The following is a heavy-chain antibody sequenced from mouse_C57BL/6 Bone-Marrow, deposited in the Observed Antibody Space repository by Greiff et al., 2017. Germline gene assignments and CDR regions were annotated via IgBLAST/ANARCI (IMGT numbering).Heavy chain of an antibody. CDR3: ATWYFDV. J-gene: IGHJ1*03. CDR1: GYTFTDYY. Sequence: VQLKESGPVLVKPGASVKMSCKASGYTFTDYYMNWVKQSHGKSLEWIGVINPYNGGTSYNQKFKGKATSTVDKSSSTAYMELNSLTSEDSAVYYCATWYFDVWGTGTTVTVSS. CDR2: INPYNGGT. V-gene: IGHV1-19*01.